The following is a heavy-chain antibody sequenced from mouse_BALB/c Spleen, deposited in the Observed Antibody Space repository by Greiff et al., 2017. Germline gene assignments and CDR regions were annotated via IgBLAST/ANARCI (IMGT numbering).Heavy chain of an antibody. Sequence: EVQLQESGTVLARPGASVKMSCKASGYTFTSYWMHWVKQRPGQGLEWIGAIYPGNSDTSYNQKFKGKAKLTAVTSTSTAYMELSSLTNEDSAVYYCTRSGRYDNDYAMDYWGQGTSVTVSS. J-gene: IGHJ4*01. V-gene: IGHV1-5*01. CDR3: TRSGRYDNDYAMDY. CDR2: IYPGNSDT. CDR1: GYTFTSYW. D-gene: IGHD2-14*01.